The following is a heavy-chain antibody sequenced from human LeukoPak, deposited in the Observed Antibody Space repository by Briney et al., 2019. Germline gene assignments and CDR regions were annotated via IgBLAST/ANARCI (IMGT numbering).Heavy chain of an antibody. Sequence: SETLSLTCTVSGGSISSYYWSWIRQPPGKGLEWIGYIYYSGRTNYNPSLKSRVTISVDTSKNQFSLKLSSVTAADTAVYYCARGTVSEPLLPPTFDYWGQGTLVTVSS. CDR2: IYYSGRT. V-gene: IGHV4-59*01. CDR3: ARGTVSEPLLPPTFDY. CDR1: GGSISSYY. D-gene: IGHD1-14*01. J-gene: IGHJ4*02.